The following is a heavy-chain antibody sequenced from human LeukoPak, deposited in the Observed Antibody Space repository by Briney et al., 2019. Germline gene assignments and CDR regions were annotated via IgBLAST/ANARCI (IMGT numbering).Heavy chain of an antibody. J-gene: IGHJ5*02. CDR1: GGSFSGYY. Sequence: HPSETLSLTCAVYGGSFSGYYWSWIRQPPGKGLEWIGEINHSGSTNYNPSLKSRVTISVGTSKNQFSLKLSSVTAADTAVYYCARHVAILTNNWFDPWGQGTLVTVSS. D-gene: IGHD2-15*01. V-gene: IGHV4-34*01. CDR2: INHSGST. CDR3: ARHVAILTNNWFDP.